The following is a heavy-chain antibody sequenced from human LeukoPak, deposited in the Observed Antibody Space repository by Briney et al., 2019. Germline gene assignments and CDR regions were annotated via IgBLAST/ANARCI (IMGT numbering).Heavy chain of an antibody. CDR2: INHNGNVN. J-gene: IGHJ6*02. CDR3: ARGGGLDV. D-gene: IGHD3-16*01. Sequence: GGSLRLSCAASGFTFSSYWMNWARQAPGKGLEWVASINHNGNVNYYVDSVKGRFTISRDNAKNSLYLQMSNLRAEDTVVYFCARGGGLDVWGQGATVTVSS. V-gene: IGHV3-7*03. CDR1: GFTFSSYW.